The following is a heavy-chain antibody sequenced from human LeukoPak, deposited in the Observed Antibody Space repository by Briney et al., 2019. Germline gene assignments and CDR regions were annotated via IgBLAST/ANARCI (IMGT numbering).Heavy chain of an antibody. J-gene: IGHJ4*02. Sequence: PGGSLRLSCAASGFTFSSYWMSWVRQAPGKGLEWVANIKQDGSEKYYVDSVKGRFTISRDNAKNSLYLQMNSLRAEDTAVYYCARDSDSGYGPFASWGQGTLVTVSS. V-gene: IGHV3-7*01. D-gene: IGHD5-12*01. CDR1: GFTFSSYW. CDR2: IKQDGSEK. CDR3: ARDSDSGYGPFAS.